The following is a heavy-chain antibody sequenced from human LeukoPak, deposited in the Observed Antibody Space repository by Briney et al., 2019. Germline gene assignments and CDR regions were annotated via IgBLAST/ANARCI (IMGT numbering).Heavy chain of an antibody. CDR3: ARRSAVYEETPFDY. V-gene: IGHV4-31*03. D-gene: IGHD1-14*01. J-gene: IGHJ4*02. CDR1: GGSISSGGYY. CDR2: IYYSGST. Sequence: PSETLSLTCTVSGGSISSGGYYWSWIRQHPGKGLEWIGYIYYSGSTYYNPSLKSRVTISVDTSKNQFSLKLSSVTAADTAVYYCARRSAVYEETPFDYWGQGTLVTVSS.